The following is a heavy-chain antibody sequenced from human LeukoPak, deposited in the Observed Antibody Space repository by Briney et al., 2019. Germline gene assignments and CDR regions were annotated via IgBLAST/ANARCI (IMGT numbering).Heavy chain of an antibody. CDR2: INSDGTNT. CDR1: GFTFSSYW. Sequence: PGGSLRLHCAASGFTFSSYWMHWVRQAPGKGLVWVSRINSDGTNTDYADSVKGRFTISRDNAKNTLYLQTNSLRAEDTAVYYCARGIYSTGGSIPFDYWGQGTLVTVSS. V-gene: IGHV3-74*01. J-gene: IGHJ4*02. D-gene: IGHD2-15*01. CDR3: ARGIYSTGGSIPFDY.